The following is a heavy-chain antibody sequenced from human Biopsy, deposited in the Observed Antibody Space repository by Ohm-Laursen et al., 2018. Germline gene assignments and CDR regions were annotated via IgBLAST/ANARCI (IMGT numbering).Heavy chain of an antibody. CDR2: VYYTGPT. J-gene: IGHJ3*02. D-gene: IGHD6-13*01. Sequence: TLSLTCSLSSGSHRVSISIYYWNWIRLSSVKGLEWIGSVYYTGPTSYNPSLKSHLTLSHDMDTSRDQLSLKLTAVTAAEWAVYFCARERHALVHRWGSSTGTLDMWGQGTVVTVSS. V-gene: IGHV4-59*01. CDR1: SGSHRVSISIYY. CDR3: ARERHALVHRWGSSTGTLDM.